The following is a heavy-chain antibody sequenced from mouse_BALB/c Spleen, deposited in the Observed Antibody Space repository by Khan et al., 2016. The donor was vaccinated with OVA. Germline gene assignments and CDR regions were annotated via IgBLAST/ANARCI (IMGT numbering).Heavy chain of an antibody. Sequence: VKLQQPGAELVRPGSSVKISCKASGYTFSSSWMNWVKQRPGQGLEWIGQIYPGNDDTNYNGKFKGKATLTADKSSRTAYMQLTSLTSEDSAVYFCARYYGSRFAYWGQGTLVTVSA. J-gene: IGHJ3*01. V-gene: IGHV1-80*01. D-gene: IGHD1-1*01. CDR1: GYTFSSSW. CDR3: ARYYGSRFAY. CDR2: IYPGNDDT.